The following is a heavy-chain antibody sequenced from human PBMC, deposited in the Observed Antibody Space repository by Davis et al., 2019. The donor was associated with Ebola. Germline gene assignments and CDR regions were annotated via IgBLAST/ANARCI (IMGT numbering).Heavy chain of an antibody. CDR1: GGSFSGYY. CDR3: ARLSSSSWTTYYYYGMDV. CDR2: IYHSGST. D-gene: IGHD6-13*01. Sequence: SETLSLTCAVYGGSFSGYYWSWVRQPPGKGLEWIGEIYHSGSTNYNPSLKSRVTISVDTSKNQFSLKLSSVTAADTAVYYCARLSSSSWTTYYYYGMDVWGQGTTVTVSS. J-gene: IGHJ6*02. V-gene: IGHV4-34*01.